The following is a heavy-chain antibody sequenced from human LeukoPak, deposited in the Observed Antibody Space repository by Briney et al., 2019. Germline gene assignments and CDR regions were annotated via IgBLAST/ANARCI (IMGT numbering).Heavy chain of an antibody. D-gene: IGHD3-22*01. CDR3: AKEDVVVITIRYFQH. V-gene: IGHV3-30*18. CDR2: ISYDGSNK. J-gene: IGHJ1*01. CDR1: GFTFSSYG. Sequence: PGRSLRLSCAASGFTFSSYGMHWVRQAPGKGLEWVAVISYDGSNKYYADSVKGRFTISRDNSKNTLYLQMNSLRTEDTAIYYCAKEDVVVITIRYFQHWGQGTLVTASS.